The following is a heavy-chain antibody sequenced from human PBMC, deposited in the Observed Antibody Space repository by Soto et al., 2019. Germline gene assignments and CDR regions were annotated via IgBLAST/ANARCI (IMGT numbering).Heavy chain of an antibody. Sequence: EVQLVESGGGLVQPGGSLRLSCAASGFTVSSNYMSWVRQAPGKGLEWVSVIYSGGGTYYADSVKGRFTISRDNSKNTLYLQMTGLSAEDTAVYYWASDLVGPPTEHSHPWGQGTLVTVPS. J-gene: IGHJ1*01. CDR3: ASDLVGPPTEHSHP. D-gene: IGHD1-26*01. CDR2: IYSGGGT. CDR1: GFTVSSNY. V-gene: IGHV3-66*01.